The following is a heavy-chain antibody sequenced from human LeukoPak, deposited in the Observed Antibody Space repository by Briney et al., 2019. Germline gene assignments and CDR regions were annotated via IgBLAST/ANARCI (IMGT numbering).Heavy chain of an antibody. CDR3: ARDIQLWSDAFDI. CDR1: GFTVSSNY. Sequence: GGSLRLPCAASGFTVSSNYMSWVRQAPGKGLEWVSVIYSGGSTYYADSVKGRFTISRDNAKNTLYLQMNSLRAEDTAVYYCARDIQLWSDAFDIWGQGTMVTVSS. D-gene: IGHD5-18*01. V-gene: IGHV3-53*01. J-gene: IGHJ3*02. CDR2: IYSGGST.